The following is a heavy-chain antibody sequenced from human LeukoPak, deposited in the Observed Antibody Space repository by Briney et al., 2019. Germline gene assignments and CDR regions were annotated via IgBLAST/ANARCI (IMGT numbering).Heavy chain of an antibody. D-gene: IGHD6-6*01. CDR2: IYTSGST. Sequence: SETLSLTCTVPGDSISSGSYSWSWIRQPAGKGLEWTERIYTSGSTNYNPSLKSRVTISVDTSKSQFSLKLSSVTAADTAVYYCARVRNDRVNSSSPYYYYYMDVWGKGTTVTVSS. V-gene: IGHV4-61*02. CDR1: GDSISSGSYS. J-gene: IGHJ6*03. CDR3: ARVRNDRVNSSSPYYYYYMDV.